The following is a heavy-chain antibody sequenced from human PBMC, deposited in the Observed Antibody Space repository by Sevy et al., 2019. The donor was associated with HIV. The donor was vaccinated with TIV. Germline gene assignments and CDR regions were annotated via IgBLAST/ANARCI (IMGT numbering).Heavy chain of an antibody. CDR1: GFTFIGYT. V-gene: IGHV3-21*01. J-gene: IGHJ6*02. CDR2: ISSTGKYI. CDR3: AREGTGRGYYYGLDV. D-gene: IGHD1-26*01. Sequence: GGSLRLSCAASGFTFIGYTMNWVRQAPGKGLEWVSSISSTGKYIYYAESLKGRFTVSRDNADNSLYLQINGLRAEDTAICYCAREGTGRGYYYGLDVWGQGTTVTVSS.